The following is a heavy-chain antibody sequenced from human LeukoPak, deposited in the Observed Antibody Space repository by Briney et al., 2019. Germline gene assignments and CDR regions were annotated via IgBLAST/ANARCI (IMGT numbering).Heavy chain of an antibody. Sequence: SETLSLTCAVYGGSFSGYYWSWIRQPPGKGLEWIGEINHSGSTNYNPSLKSRVTISVDTSKNQFSLKLSSVTAADTAVYYCARTSRYCSSTSCAPLEYWGQGTLVTVSS. CDR1: GGSFSGYY. CDR2: INHSGST. V-gene: IGHV4-34*01. D-gene: IGHD2-2*01. CDR3: ARTSRYCSSTSCAPLEY. J-gene: IGHJ4*02.